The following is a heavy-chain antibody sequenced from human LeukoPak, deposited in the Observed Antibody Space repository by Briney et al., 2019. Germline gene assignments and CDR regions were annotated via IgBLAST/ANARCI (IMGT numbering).Heavy chain of an antibody. CDR1: GYTFTSYG. Sequence: ASVKVSCKASGYTFTSYGISWVRQAPGQGLEWMGWNSAYNGNTNYAQKLQGRVTMTTDTSTSTAYMELRSLRSDDTAVYYCARDSRQGRFLEWLAPFDYWGQGTLVTVSS. V-gene: IGHV1-18*01. CDR3: ARDSRQGRFLEWLAPFDY. J-gene: IGHJ4*02. D-gene: IGHD3-3*01. CDR2: NSAYNGNT.